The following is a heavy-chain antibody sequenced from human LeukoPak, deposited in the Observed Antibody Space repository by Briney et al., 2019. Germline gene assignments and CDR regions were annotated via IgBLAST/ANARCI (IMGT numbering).Heavy chain of an antibody. D-gene: IGHD3-22*01. CDR2: INPNSGGT. CDR3: ARPNPDYYDSSGYYAPDY. Sequence: ASVKVSCKASGYTFTGYYMHWVRQAPGQGLEWMGWINPNSGGTNYAQKFQGRVTMTRDTSISTAYMELSRLRSDDTAVYYCARPNPDYYDSSGYYAPDYWGQGTLVTVSS. J-gene: IGHJ4*02. V-gene: IGHV1-2*02. CDR1: GYTFTGYY.